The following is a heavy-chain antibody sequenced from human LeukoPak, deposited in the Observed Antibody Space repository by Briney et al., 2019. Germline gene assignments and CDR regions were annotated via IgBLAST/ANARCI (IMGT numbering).Heavy chain of an antibody. CDR2: IYTSWST. J-gene: IGHJ4*02. CDR1: GGSISSGSYY. D-gene: IGHD4-23*01. V-gene: IGHV4-61*02. Sequence: SETLSLTCTVSGGSISSGSYYWSWIRQPAGKGLEWIGRIYTSWSTNYNPSLKSRVTMSVDTSKNQFSLKLSSVTAADTAVYYCARSGGNSPFDYWGQGTLVTVSS. CDR3: ARSGGNSPFDY.